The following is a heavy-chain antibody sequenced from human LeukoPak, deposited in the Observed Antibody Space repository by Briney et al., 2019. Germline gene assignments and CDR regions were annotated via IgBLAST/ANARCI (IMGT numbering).Heavy chain of an antibody. CDR1: GFTFSSYA. V-gene: IGHV3-23*01. Sequence: GGSLRLSCAASGFTFSSYAMSWVRQAPGKGLEWVSAISGSGGSTYYADSVKGRFAISRDNSKNTLYLQMNSLRAEDTAVYYCAKEKIITIFGVEPNFDYWGQGTLVTVSS. J-gene: IGHJ4*02. CDR2: ISGSGGST. CDR3: AKEKIITIFGVEPNFDY. D-gene: IGHD3-3*01.